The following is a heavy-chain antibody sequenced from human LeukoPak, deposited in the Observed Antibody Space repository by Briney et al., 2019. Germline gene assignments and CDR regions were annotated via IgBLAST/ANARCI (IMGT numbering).Heavy chain of an antibody. V-gene: IGHV4-59*01. CDR3: ARLTVTTAIDY. CDR1: GGSITSYY. CDR2: IYYTGST. D-gene: IGHD4-17*01. Sequence: SETLSHTCTVSGGSITSYYWSWIRQPPGKGLEWIAYIYYTGSTNYNPSLESRVTIPVDTSKNQFSLRLSSVTAADTAVYYCARLTVTTAIDYWGQGTLVTVSS. J-gene: IGHJ4*02.